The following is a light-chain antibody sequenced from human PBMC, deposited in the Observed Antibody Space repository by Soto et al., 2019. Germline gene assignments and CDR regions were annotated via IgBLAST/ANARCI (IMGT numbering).Light chain of an antibody. CDR3: CSDKTPGTYV. CDR1: SDDIGGYNF. Sequence: QSVLTQPASVSGSPGQSITISCSGTSDDIGGYNFVSWYQQHPGKAPKFILYEVDHRPSGVSDRFSGSQSGDTASLTISGLQAGDEAEYYCCSDKTPGTYVFGSGTKVTVL. J-gene: IGLJ1*01. V-gene: IGLV2-14*01. CDR2: EVD.